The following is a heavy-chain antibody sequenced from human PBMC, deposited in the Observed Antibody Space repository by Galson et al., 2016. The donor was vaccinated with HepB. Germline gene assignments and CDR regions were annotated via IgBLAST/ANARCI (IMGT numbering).Heavy chain of an antibody. Sequence: SETLSLTCAVYGGSFSGYYWSWIRQPPGKGLEWIGEINHSGSTNYNPSLKSRVTISVDTSKNQFSLTLSSVTAADTAVYYCARQGPQYWYFGLGGRGPLVTVSS. CDR3: ARQGPQYWYFGL. CDR2: INHSGST. J-gene: IGHJ2*01. V-gene: IGHV4-34*01. CDR1: GGSFSGYY.